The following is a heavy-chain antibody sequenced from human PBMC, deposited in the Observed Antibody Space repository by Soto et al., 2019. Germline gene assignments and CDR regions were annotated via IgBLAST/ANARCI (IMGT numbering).Heavy chain of an antibody. CDR3: ARIAVSGPISGFDY. J-gene: IGHJ4*02. CDR1: GGSINSSSSYY. D-gene: IGHD6-19*01. Sequence: QLQLQESGPGLVKPSETLSLTCTVSGGSINSSSSYYWGWIRQPPGKGLEWIGSIYYNGSTYYNPSLKSRVTISADTSKNQFSLKLSSVTAADTAVYYCARIAVSGPISGFDYWGQGSLVTVSS. V-gene: IGHV4-39*01. CDR2: IYYNGST.